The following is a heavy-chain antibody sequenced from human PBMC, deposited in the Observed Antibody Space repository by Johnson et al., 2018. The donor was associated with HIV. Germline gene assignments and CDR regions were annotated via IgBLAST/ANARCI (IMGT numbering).Heavy chain of an antibody. D-gene: IGHD6-19*01. CDR2: IYRDGST. CDR1: GFTVSSNY. Sequence: VQLVESGGGLIQPGGSLRLSCAASGFTVSSNYMSWVRQAPGKGLEWVSVIYRDGSTYYADSVKGRFTISRDNSKNTLYLKLNSLGAEDTAVYYCARRSDSSGWYGYAFDIWGQGTMVTVSS. V-gene: IGHV3-53*01. J-gene: IGHJ3*02. CDR3: ARRSDSSGWYGYAFDI.